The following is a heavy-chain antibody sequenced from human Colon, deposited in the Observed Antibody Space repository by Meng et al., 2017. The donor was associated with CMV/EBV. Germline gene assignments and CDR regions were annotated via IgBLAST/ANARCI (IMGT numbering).Heavy chain of an antibody. Sequence: SCKASGYTLTNYDSNWVRQAAGQGLEWMGWMNANSGNTGYAQKFQDRVTMTRNNSLNTAYMELSSLKSEDTAVYYCARGGGTGWFDPWGQGTLVTVSS. CDR3: ARGGGTGWFDP. CDR1: GYTLTNYD. CDR2: MNANSGNT. D-gene: IGHD1-26*01. J-gene: IGHJ5*02. V-gene: IGHV1-8*01.